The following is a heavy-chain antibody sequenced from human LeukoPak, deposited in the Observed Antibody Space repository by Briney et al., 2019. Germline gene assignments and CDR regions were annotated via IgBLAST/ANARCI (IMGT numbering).Heavy chain of an antibody. CDR3: ARDVITFGGVIVTPDY. J-gene: IGHJ4*02. Sequence: PGGSLRLSCAASGFTFSSYWMSWVRQAPGKGLEWVANIKQDGSEKYYVDSVKGRFTISRDNAKNSLYLQMNSLSAEDTAVYYCARDVITFGGVIVTPDYWGQGTLVTVSS. D-gene: IGHD3-16*02. CDR2: IKQDGSEK. V-gene: IGHV3-7*01. CDR1: GFTFSSYW.